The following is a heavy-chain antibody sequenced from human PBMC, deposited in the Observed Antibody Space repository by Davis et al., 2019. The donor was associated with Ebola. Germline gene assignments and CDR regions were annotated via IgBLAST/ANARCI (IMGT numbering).Heavy chain of an antibody. CDR3: ARDGEYCTNGVCSTYFDN. V-gene: IGHV3-66*01. Sequence: GESLKISCAASGFTFSSYAMHWVRQAPGKGLEWVSLIYSGGSTYHADSVKGRFTLSRDNSKNTVHLQMNSLRAEDTAVYYCARDGEYCTNGVCSTYFDNWGQGTLVTVSS. CDR2: IYSGGST. CDR1: GFTFSSYA. D-gene: IGHD2-8*01. J-gene: IGHJ4*02.